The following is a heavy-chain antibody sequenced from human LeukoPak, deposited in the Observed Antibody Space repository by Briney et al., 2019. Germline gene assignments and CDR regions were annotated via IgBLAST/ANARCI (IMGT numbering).Heavy chain of an antibody. V-gene: IGHV4-34*01. CDR2: INHSGST. CDR3: ARVYSDYGGNSGTNFDY. Sequence: SETLSLTCAVYGGSFSGYYWSWIRQPPGKGLEWIGEINHSGSTNYNPSLKSRVTISVDTSKNQFSLKLSSVTAADTAVYYCARVYSDYGGNSGTNFDYWGQGTLVTVSS. D-gene: IGHD4-23*01. J-gene: IGHJ4*02. CDR1: GGSFSGYY.